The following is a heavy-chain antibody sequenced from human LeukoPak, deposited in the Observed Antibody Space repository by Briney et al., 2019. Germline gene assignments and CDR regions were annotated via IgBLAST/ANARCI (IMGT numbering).Heavy chain of an antibody. D-gene: IGHD5-12*01. J-gene: IGHJ6*02. CDR3: AKGRGPWLYYGMDV. CDR1: GITFSSYA. Sequence: GGSLRLSYEASGITFSSYAMSWVRQAPGKGLEWVSGISGSGGSTYYTDSVKGRFTISRDNSKNTLYLQMNSLRAEDTALYYCAKGRGPWLYYGMDVWGQGTTVTVSS. V-gene: IGHV3-23*01. CDR2: ISGSGGST.